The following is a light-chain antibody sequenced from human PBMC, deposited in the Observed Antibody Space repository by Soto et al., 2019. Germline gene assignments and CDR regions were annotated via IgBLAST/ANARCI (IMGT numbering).Light chain of an antibody. J-gene: IGLJ1*01. V-gene: IGLV2-14*03. CDR1: SSDVGTYNY. CDR2: DVS. CDR3: NSYTGLSARYV. Sequence: QSVLTQPASVSGSPGQSITISCTGTSSDVGTYNYVSWYQQHPGKAPKLIIYDVSNRPSGVSNRFSGSKSGNTASLTISGRQAEDEADYYCNSYTGLSARYVFGTGTKVTVL.